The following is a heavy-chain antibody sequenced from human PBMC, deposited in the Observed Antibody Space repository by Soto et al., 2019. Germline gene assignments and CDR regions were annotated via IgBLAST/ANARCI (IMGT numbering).Heavy chain of an antibody. D-gene: IGHD2-2*01. J-gene: IGHJ6*03. CDR2: IYYSGST. CDR1: GGSISSYY. CDR3: ARGYCSSTSCYYYYYYMDV. Sequence: SETLSFTCTVSGGSISSYYWSWIRQPPGKGLEWIGYIYYSGSTNYNPSLKSRVTISVDTSKNQFSLKLRSVTAADTAVYYCARGYCSSTSCYYYYYYMDVWGKGTTVTVSS. V-gene: IGHV4-59*01.